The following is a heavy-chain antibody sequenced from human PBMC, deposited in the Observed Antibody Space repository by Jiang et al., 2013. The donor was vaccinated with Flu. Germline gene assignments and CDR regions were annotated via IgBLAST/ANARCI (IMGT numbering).Heavy chain of an antibody. CDR1: GFTFSSYS. J-gene: IGHJ6*02. D-gene: IGHD2-15*01. CDR3: AREGCSGGSCYSAGYYYYYYGMDV. Sequence: VQLVESGGGLVKPGGSLRLSCAASGFTFSSYSMNWVRQAPGKGLEWVSSISSSSSYIYYADSVKGRFTISRDNAKNSLYLQMNSLRAEDTAVYYCAREGCSGGSCYSAGYYYYYYGMDVWGQGT. CDR2: ISSSSSYI. V-gene: IGHV3-21*01.